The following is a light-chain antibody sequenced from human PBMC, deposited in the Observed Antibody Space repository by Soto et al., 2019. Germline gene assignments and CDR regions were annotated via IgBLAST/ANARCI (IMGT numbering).Light chain of an antibody. CDR1: KLGDKY. V-gene: IGLV3-1*01. J-gene: IGLJ2*01. Sequence: SYELTQPSSVSVSPGQTASITCSGDKLGDKYTCWYQQKPGQSPVLVIYQDTKRPSGIPERFSGSNSGNTATLTISGTQAMDEADYYCQAWASGTAVFGGGTQLTVL. CDR2: QDT. CDR3: QAWASGTAV.